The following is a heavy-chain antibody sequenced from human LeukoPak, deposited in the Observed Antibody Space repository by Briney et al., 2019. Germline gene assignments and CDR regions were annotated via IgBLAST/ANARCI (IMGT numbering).Heavy chain of an antibody. CDR2: IYYSGST. CDR1: GGSISSYY. CDR3: ARDPGGYDYVWGSYRYRSNWFDP. D-gene: IGHD3-16*02. Sequence: SETLSLTCTVSGGSISSYYWSWIRQPPGKGLEWIGYIYYSGSTNYNPSLKSRVTISVDTSKNQSSLKLSSVTAADTAVYYCARDPGGYDYVWGSYRYRSNWFDPWGQGPLVTVSS. J-gene: IGHJ5*02. V-gene: IGHV4-59*01.